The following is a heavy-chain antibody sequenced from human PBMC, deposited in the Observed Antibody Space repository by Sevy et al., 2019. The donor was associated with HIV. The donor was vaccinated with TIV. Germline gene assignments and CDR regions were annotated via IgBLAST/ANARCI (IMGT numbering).Heavy chain of an antibody. V-gene: IGHV3-30*02. D-gene: IGHD2-2*01. CDR3: AKDYRIYCSRTSCLFDY. J-gene: IGHJ4*02. Sequence: GGSLRLSCAASGFTFSNYGMHWARQAPGKGLEWVACIRYDGSNSYSADSVKGRFTISRDNSKNTLYLQINSLRAEDTAVYYCAKDYRIYCSRTSCLFDYWGQGTLVNVSS. CDR2: IRYDGSNS. CDR1: GFTFSNYG.